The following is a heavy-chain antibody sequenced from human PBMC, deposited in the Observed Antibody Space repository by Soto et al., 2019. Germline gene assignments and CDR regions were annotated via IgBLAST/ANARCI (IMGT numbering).Heavy chain of an antibody. CDR2: FSYSGST. CDR3: ARDRVDRGVEDYYFYGMDA. V-gene: IGHV4-59*01. D-gene: IGHD3-10*01. Sequence: QVQLQESGPGLVKPSETLSLTCTVSGGSISSYYWGWIRQLPGQGRECIGYFSYSGSTKYNPSHTSRISRSVYTDKSQVSLTLGSVSGADTAVYYCARDRVDRGVEDYYFYGMDAWGQGTTVTVSS. CDR1: GGSISSYY. J-gene: IGHJ6*02.